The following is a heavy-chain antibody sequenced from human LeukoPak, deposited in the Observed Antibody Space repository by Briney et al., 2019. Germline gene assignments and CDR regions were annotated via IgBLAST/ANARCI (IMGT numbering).Heavy chain of an antibody. CDR1: GFSLSTSGVG. D-gene: IGHD2-2*01. CDR2: IYWNDDK. V-gene: IGHV2-5*01. J-gene: IGHJ4*02. Sequence: ESGPTLVKPTQTLTLTCTFSGFSLSTSGVGVGWIRQPPGKALEWLALIYWNDDKRYSPSLKSRLTITKDTSKNQVVLTMTNMDPVDTATYYCAHFIVVVPAEGCYFDYWGQGTLVTVSS. CDR3: AHFIVVVPAEGCYFDY.